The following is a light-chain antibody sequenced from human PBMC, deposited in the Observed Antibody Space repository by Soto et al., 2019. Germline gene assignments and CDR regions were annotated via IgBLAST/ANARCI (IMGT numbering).Light chain of an antibody. CDR2: GAS. V-gene: IGKV1-5*01. Sequence: DVQMTQSPSTLSASVGDRVTITCRASQSISSWLAWYQQKPGKAPKLLIYGASSLERGVPSRFSGSGSGTEFTLTITSLQHEDFATYYCQHERTFGQGTKVDIX. J-gene: IGKJ1*01. CDR1: QSISSW. CDR3: QHERT.